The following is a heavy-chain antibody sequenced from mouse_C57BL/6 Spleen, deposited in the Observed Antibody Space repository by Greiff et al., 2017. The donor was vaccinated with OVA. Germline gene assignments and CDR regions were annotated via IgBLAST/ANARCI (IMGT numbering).Heavy chain of an antibody. D-gene: IGHD1-1*01. J-gene: IGHJ4*01. V-gene: IGHV5-17*01. CDR2: ISSGSSTI. CDR1: GFTFSDYG. Sequence: DVKLVESGGGLVKPGGSLKLSCAASGFTFSDYGMHWVRQAPEKGLEWVAYISSGSSTIYYADTVKGRFTISRDNAKNTLFLQMTSLRSEDTAMYYCARTTTVVATGAMDYWGQGTSVTVSS. CDR3: ARTTTVVATGAMDY.